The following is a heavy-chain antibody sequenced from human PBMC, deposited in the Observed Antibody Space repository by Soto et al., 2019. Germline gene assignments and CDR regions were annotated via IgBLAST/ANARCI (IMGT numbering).Heavy chain of an antibody. CDR2: ISYDGSNK. V-gene: IGHV3-30*18. CDR3: AKGFYDSSGSYAFDI. J-gene: IGHJ3*02. CDR1: GFTFSSYG. Sequence: GGSLRLSCAASGFTFSSYGMHWVRQAPGKGLEWVAVISYDGSNKYYADSVKGRFTISRDNSKNTLYLQMNSLRAEDTAVYYCAKGFYDSSGSYAFDIWGQGTMVTVSS. D-gene: IGHD3-22*01.